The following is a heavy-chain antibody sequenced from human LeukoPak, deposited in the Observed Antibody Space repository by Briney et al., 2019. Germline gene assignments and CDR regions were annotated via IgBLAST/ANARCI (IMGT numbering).Heavy chain of an antibody. Sequence: SQTLSLTCAVSGGSISSGGYSWSWIRQPPGKGLEWIGYIYHSGSTYYNPSLKSRVTISVDRSKNQFSLKLSSVTAADTAVYYCARVPSPALWFGTNAYAFDIWGQGTMVTVSS. CDR1: GGSISSGGYS. J-gene: IGHJ3*02. D-gene: IGHD3-10*01. CDR3: ARVPSPALWFGTNAYAFDI. CDR2: IYHSGST. V-gene: IGHV4-30-2*01.